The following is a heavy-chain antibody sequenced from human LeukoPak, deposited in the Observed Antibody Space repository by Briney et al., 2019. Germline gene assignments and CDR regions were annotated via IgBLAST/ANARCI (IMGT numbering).Heavy chain of an antibody. CDR2: INHSGST. Sequence: SETLSLTCAVYGGSFSGYYWSWIRQPPGKGLEWIGEINHSGSTNYNPSLKSRVTMSVDTSKNQFSLKLSSVTAADTAVYYCAREIVGATQGAFDIWGQGTMVTVSS. D-gene: IGHD1-26*01. CDR1: GGSFSGYY. J-gene: IGHJ3*02. CDR3: AREIVGATQGAFDI. V-gene: IGHV4-34*01.